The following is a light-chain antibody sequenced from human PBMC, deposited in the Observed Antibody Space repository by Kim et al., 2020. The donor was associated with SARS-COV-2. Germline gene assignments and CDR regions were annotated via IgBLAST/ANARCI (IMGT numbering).Light chain of an antibody. V-gene: IGLV4-69*01. CDR3: QPWGTGIREV. J-gene: IGLJ2*01. CDR1: SGNRSYS. Sequence: LNRTVQLGSGNRSYSIAWHQQQPEDGPGYWMKLNSHGSHIKGDGIPDRFSGSSSGAGRYLTISSRQSEEEADCYCQPWGTGIREVFGGGTQLTVL. CDR2: LNSHGSH.